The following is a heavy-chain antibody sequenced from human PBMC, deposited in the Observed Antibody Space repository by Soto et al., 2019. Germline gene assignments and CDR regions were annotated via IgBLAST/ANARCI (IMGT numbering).Heavy chain of an antibody. CDR3: ARVELGTATTVVDAFDI. CDR2: MSHSGGT. J-gene: IGHJ3*02. CDR1: GGFVTSGSYY. D-gene: IGHD1-1*01. V-gene: IGHV4-34*01. Sequence: QVQLQQWGAGLLKPSETLSLTCAVYGGFVTSGSYYWSWIRQPPGKGLAWIGEMSHSGGTHFNPSLKSRVTISVDTSKNQFTLKMSSVTAADTALYYCARVELGTATTVVDAFDIWGPGTMVTVSS.